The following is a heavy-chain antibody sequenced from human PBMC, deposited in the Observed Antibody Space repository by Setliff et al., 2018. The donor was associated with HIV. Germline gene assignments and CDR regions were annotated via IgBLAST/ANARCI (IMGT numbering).Heavy chain of an antibody. V-gene: IGHV1-46*01. CDR1: GGTFRSYA. D-gene: IGHD2-8*01. J-gene: IGHJ3*01. CDR2: INTSGDNK. Sequence: GASVKVSCKASGGTFRSYAISWVRQAPGQGLEWMGIINTSGDNKDYAQKFQGRLTMTKDTSTSTVYMQLGSLRSEDTAVYYCVRTIYEWGAFDVWGQGTMVTVSS. CDR3: VRTIYEWGAFDV.